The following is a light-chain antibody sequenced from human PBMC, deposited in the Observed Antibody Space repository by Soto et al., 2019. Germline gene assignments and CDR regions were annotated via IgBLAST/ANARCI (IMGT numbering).Light chain of an antibody. Sequence: EVVLTQSPNTLSLSPGESATLSCRASQAVSSTYLVWYQQKPGLAPRLLIYGASSRAPGISDRFSGSGSGTDFTLTISRLEPEGFAVYYCHQCGNSWWTFGEGTKVEIK. V-gene: IGKV3-20*01. J-gene: IGKJ1*01. CDR3: HQCGNSWWT. CDR1: QAVSSTY. CDR2: GAS.